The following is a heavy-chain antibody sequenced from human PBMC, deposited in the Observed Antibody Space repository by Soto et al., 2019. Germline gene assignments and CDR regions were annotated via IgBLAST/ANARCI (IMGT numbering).Heavy chain of an antibody. V-gene: IGHV3-30*01. J-gene: IGHJ4*02. D-gene: IGHD1-1*01. Sequence: SVRGRFTISRDNPNNTLYLQMNSLRAEDTDFYYCARGLPPVITTRQFDYWGQGTLVTVSS. CDR3: ARGLPPVITTRQFDY.